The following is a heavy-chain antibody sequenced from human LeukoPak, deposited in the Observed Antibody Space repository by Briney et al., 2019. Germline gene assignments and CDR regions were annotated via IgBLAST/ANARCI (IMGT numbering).Heavy chain of an antibody. Sequence: GGSLRLSCAASGFTFSSYAMHWVRQAPGKGLEWVGVISYDGSNKYYADSVKGRFTISRDNSKNTLYLQMNSLRAEDTAVYYCARGARDYYDSSGYWFDYWGQGTLVTVSS. CDR2: ISYDGSNK. J-gene: IGHJ4*02. D-gene: IGHD3-22*01. CDR3: ARGARDYYDSSGYWFDY. V-gene: IGHV3-30*04. CDR1: GFTFSSYA.